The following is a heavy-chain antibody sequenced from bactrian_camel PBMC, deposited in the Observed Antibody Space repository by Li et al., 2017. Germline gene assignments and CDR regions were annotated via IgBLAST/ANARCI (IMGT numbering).Heavy chain of an antibody. V-gene: IGHV3S53*01. CDR3: ASTSTSATRCALHRSSWYED. CDR2: IDRFGGL. J-gene: IGHJ4*01. CDR1: VYTRGMVH. Sequence: HVQLVESGGGAVLPGGSLRLSCVVPVYTRGMVHMAWFRQGPGKEREVVACIDRFGGLNYADSVKGRFTISRDQAKNILYLQMNSLQPEDTALYYCASTSTSATRCALHRSSWYEDWGQGTQVTVS. D-gene: IGHD4*01.